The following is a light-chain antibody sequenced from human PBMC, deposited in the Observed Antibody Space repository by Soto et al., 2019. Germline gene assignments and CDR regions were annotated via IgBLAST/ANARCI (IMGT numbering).Light chain of an antibody. CDR1: RSNIGAGYD. CDR2: GDN. J-gene: IGLJ2*01. Sequence: QSVLTQPTSVSGAPGQRLTISCTGSRSNIGAGYDVHWYQHLPGAAPKLLIYGDNNRPSGVPDRFSGSKSGTSASLAITGVQAEDEADYYCQSSDSSLSGWVFGGGTKLTVL. V-gene: IGLV1-40*01. CDR3: QSSDSSLSGWV.